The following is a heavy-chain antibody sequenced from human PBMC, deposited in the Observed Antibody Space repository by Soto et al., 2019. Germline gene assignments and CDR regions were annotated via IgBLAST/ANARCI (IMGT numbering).Heavy chain of an antibody. D-gene: IGHD6-13*01. CDR3: ATRSSSSWYELDY. V-gene: IGHV3-23*01. Sequence: GGSRRLSCAASGCTFSSYAMRWVRQAPGKGLEWVSAISGSGGSTYYADSVKGRFTISRDNSKNTLYLQMNSLRAEDTAVYYCATRSSSSWYELDYWGQGTLVTVSS. J-gene: IGHJ4*02. CDR1: GCTFSSYA. CDR2: ISGSGGST.